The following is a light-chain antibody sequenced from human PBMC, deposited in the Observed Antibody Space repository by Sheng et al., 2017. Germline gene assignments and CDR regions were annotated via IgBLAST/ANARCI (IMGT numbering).Light chain of an antibody. CDR1: SSNIGSNY. J-gene: IGLJ2*01. CDR3: AAWDDSLYVV. CDR2: RNN. Sequence: QSVLTQPPSVSGAPGQRVTISCSGSSSNIGSNYVFWYQQLPGTAPKLLIFRNNQRPSGVPDRFSGSKSGTSASLAISGLRSEDEADYYCAAWDDSLYVVFGGGTKLTVL. V-gene: IGLV1-47*01.